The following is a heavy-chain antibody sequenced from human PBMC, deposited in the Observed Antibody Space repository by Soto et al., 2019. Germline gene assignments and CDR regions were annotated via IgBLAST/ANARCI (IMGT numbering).Heavy chain of an antibody. D-gene: IGHD1-1*01. CDR2: VYTSGRT. Sequence: EVQLVESGGDLIQPGGSLRLSCAASGFTVTNSYMACVRQAPGKGLELVSVVYTSGRTYHADSVKGRFTVSRDISTNMFFLQMNKLSAEDMATYYCARAGFERLYFDQWGRGTLVTVSS. CDR1: GFTVTNSY. J-gene: IGHJ4*02. CDR3: ARAGFERLYFDQ. V-gene: IGHV3-53*01.